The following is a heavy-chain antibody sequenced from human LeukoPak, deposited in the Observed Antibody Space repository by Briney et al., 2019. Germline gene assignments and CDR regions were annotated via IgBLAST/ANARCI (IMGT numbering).Heavy chain of an antibody. Sequence: SVKVSCKASGGTFSSYAISWVRQAPGQGLEWMGGIIPIFGTANYAQKFQGRVTITTDESTSTAYMELSSLRSEDTAVYYCARGMEYSSSSGWVWFDPWGQGTLVTVSS. J-gene: IGHJ5*02. CDR1: GGTFSSYA. D-gene: IGHD6-6*01. CDR3: ARGMEYSSSSGWVWFDP. CDR2: IIPIFGTA. V-gene: IGHV1-69*05.